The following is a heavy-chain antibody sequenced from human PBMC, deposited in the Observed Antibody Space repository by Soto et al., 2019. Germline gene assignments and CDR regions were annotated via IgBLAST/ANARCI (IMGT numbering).Heavy chain of an antibody. J-gene: IGHJ3*02. Sequence: ASVKVSCKASGYTFTSYDINWVRQATGQGLEWMGWMNPNSGNTGYAQKFQGRVTMTRNTSISTAYMELSSLRSEDTAVYYCARMYFGPLLAVDTAMVTEVRAFDIWGQGTMVTVSS. CDR2: MNPNSGNT. CDR1: GYTFTSYD. D-gene: IGHD5-18*01. CDR3: ARMYFGPLLAVDTAMVTEVRAFDI. V-gene: IGHV1-8*01.